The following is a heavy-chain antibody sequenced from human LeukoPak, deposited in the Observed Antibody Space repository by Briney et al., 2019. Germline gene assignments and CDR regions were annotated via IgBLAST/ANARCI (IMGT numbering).Heavy chain of an antibody. CDR2: INSDGSST. CDR3: VGQLLRAV. V-gene: IGHV3-74*01. Sequence: SGGSLRLSCAASGFTFSSYWMHWVRQAPGKGLVWVSRINSDGSSTSYADSVKGRFTISRDNAKNSLYLQMNNLRVDDTAVYYFVGQLLRAVWGKGTTVTVSS. D-gene: IGHD2-2*01. J-gene: IGHJ6*03. CDR1: GFTFSSYW.